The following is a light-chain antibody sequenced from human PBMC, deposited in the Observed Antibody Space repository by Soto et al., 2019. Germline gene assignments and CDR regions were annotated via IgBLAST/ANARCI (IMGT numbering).Light chain of an antibody. J-gene: IGKJ5*01. CDR1: QSVRSN. V-gene: IGKV3-15*01. Sequence: EIVMTQSPATLSVSPGETATLSCRASQSVRSNLAWYQQKPGQAPSLLMYGASTRATGVPARFSGSGSATESTLTISSLQSEDFAVYYCQQYNDWSPITFGQGTRLEI. CDR3: QQYNDWSPIT. CDR2: GAS.